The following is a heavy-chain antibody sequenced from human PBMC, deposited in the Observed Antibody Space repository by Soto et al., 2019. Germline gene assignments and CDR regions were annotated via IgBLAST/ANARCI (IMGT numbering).Heavy chain of an antibody. D-gene: IGHD4-17*01. V-gene: IGHV3-33*01. CDR2: IWYDGSNK. J-gene: IGHJ6*03. Sequence: QVQLVESGGGVVQPGRSLRLSCAASGFTFSSYGMHWVRQAPGKGLEWVAVIWYDGSNKYYADSVKGRFTISRDNSKNTRYRQMNSLRAEDTAVYYCARDTVTTDYYMDVWGKGTTVTVSS. CDR1: GFTFSSYG. CDR3: ARDTVTTDYYMDV.